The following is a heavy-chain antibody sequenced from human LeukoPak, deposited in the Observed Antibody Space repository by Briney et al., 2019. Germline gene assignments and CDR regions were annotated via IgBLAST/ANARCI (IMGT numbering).Heavy chain of an antibody. V-gene: IGHV3-33*08. CDR1: GFTFSRYT. CDR3: SREQDY. CDR2: IWYDGSNK. J-gene: IGHJ4*02. Sequence: GGSLRLSCAASGFTFSRYTMTWVRQAPGKGLEWVAVIWYDGSNKYYADSVKGRFTISRDNSKNTLYLQMNSLRAEDTAVYYCSREQDYWGQGTLVTVSS.